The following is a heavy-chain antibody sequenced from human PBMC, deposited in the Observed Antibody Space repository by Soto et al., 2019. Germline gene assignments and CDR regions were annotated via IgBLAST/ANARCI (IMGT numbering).Heavy chain of an antibody. CDR1: GFTFSNYA. D-gene: IGHD6-13*01. V-gene: IGHV3-23*01. CDR3: AKTDGYTYDREN. CDR2: IIGSGGST. Sequence: XGSLIPSCSASGFTFSNYAMSWVRQAPGKGLDCVSTIIGSGGSTYYADSVKGRFTISRDNSKNTLYLQMNSLRAEDTAVYYCAKTDGYTYDRENWGQGALVTV. J-gene: IGHJ4*02.